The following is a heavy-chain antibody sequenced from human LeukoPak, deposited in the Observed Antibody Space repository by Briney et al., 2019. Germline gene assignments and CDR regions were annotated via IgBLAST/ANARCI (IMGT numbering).Heavy chain of an antibody. D-gene: IGHD6-6*01. V-gene: IGHV4-59*08. CDR1: GGSISSLY. Sequence: SETLSLTCTVSGGSISSLYWSWIRQPPGKGLEWIGYIYYTGSTNYNPSLRGRVTMFVDMSKNQFSLRLSSVTAADAAVYYCARHRAYSSSSPFDYWGQGTLVTVSS. J-gene: IGHJ4*02. CDR2: IYYTGST. CDR3: ARHRAYSSSSPFDY.